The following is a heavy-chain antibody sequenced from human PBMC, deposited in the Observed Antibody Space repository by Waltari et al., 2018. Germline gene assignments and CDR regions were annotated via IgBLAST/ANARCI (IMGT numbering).Heavy chain of an antibody. CDR3: ARDQWMVYDL. Sequence: QEQLLESGVGVVQPGKSLSLSCAASAFTLSNFGMHWVRQTPGKGLEWVALIWYDGSNEGYADSVKGRFIISRDNSKNTVYLQMNSLRIEDTAVYYCARDQWMVYDLWGQGTLVTVSS. D-gene: IGHD6-19*01. CDR2: IWYDGSNE. CDR1: AFTLSNFG. V-gene: IGHV3-33*08. J-gene: IGHJ4*02.